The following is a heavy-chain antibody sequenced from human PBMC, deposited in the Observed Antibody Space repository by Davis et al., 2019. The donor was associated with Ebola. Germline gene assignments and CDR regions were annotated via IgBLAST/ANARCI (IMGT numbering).Heavy chain of an antibody. Sequence: ASVKVSCKASGYTFANYGITWVRQAPGQGLEWMGWISAYNGNTNYAQKLQGRVTMTTDTSPSTAYMEVGSLRSDDTAVYYCARAQFPTTSDHWGQGTLVTVSS. CDR1: GYTFANYG. D-gene: IGHD1-1*01. V-gene: IGHV1-18*04. CDR3: ARAQFPTTSDH. CDR2: ISAYNGNT. J-gene: IGHJ4*02.